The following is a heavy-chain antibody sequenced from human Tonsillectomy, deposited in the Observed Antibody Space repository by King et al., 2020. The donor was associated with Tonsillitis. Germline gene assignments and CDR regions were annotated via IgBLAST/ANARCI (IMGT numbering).Heavy chain of an antibody. CDR2: IRNNSNTI. J-gene: IGHJ2*01. CDR1: VFNFNNYG. CDR3: ARDTSFDWYFDL. V-gene: IGHV3-48*04. Sequence: DVQLVESGGGLVQPGGSLRLSCAASVFNFNNYGMNWVRQAPGKGLEWISYIRNNSNTIYYADSVKGRFTISRDNAKNSLFLQMNSLRAEDTAIYYCARDTSFDWYFDLWGRGTLVTVSS.